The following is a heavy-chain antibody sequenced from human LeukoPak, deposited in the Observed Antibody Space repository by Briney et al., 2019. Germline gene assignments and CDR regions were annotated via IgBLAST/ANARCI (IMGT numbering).Heavy chain of an antibody. CDR1: GFTFDDYA. V-gene: IGHV3-9*03. J-gene: IGHJ4*02. D-gene: IGHD3-22*01. CDR3: VKSRGESGGYYFDY. CDR2: ISWNSGSV. Sequence: SGGSLRLSCAASGFTFDDYAMHWVRQAPGKGLEWVSGISWNSGSVAYADSVKGRFTISRDNAKNSLYLQMNSLRAEDMALYYCVKSRGESGGYYFDYWGQGTLVTVSS.